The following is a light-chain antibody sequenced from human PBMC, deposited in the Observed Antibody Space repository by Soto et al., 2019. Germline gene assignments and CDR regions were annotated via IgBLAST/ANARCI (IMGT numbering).Light chain of an antibody. CDR2: YDT. J-gene: IGLJ2*01. Sequence: SYELTQPPSVSMAPGKTARITCEGNSIGSKSVHWYQQKPGQAPVLLIYYDTDRPSGIPERFSGSNSGSTATLTISRVEAGDEADYYCQVWDNSSGHVGFGGGTKLTVL. V-gene: IGLV3-21*04. CDR3: QVWDNSSGHVG. CDR1: SIGSKS.